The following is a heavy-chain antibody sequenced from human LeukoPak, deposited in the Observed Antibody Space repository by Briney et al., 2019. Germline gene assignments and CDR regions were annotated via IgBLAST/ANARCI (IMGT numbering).Heavy chain of an antibody. V-gene: IGHV3-66*03. J-gene: IGHJ4*02. CDR1: GFTVSTNY. CDR3: ARDGGMAPYSSSTPFDY. CDR2: IYSSGST. D-gene: IGHD6-6*01. Sequence: GGSLRLSCAASGFTVSTNYMSWVRQAPGKGLEWVSVIYSSGSTYYADSVKGRFTIFRDNSKNTLYLQMNSLRAEDTAVYYCARDGGMAPYSSSTPFDYWGQGTLVTVSS.